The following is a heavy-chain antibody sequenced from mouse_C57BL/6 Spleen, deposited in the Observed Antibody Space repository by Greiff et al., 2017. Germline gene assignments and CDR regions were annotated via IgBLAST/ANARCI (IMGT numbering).Heavy chain of an antibody. D-gene: IGHD3-3*01. J-gene: IGHJ4*01. CDR3: ARGDFGMDY. V-gene: IGHV1-66*01. Sequence: VQLQQSGPELVKPGASVKISCKASGYSFTSYYIHWVKQRPGQGLEWIGWIYPGSGNTKYNEKFKGKATLTADTYSSTAYMQLSSLTSEDSAVYYCARGDFGMDYWGQGTSVTVSS. CDR1: GYSFTSYY. CDR2: IYPGSGNT.